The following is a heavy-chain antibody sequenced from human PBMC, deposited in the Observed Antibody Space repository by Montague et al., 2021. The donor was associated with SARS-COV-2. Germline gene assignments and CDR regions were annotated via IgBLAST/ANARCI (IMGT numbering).Heavy chain of an antibody. CDR1: GFTFSSYG. CDR3: AKKTIAVPGSPHFDS. CDR2: ISGGGDMT. Sequence: SRRLSCPASGFTFSSYGMFWVRQTPGKGLEWVSAISGGGDMTYYADSVKGRFTISRDNSKNTLYLQMNTLRAEDTAVYFCAKKTIAVPGSPHFDSWGQGTLVTVSS. D-gene: IGHD6-19*01. V-gene: IGHV3-23*01. J-gene: IGHJ4*02.